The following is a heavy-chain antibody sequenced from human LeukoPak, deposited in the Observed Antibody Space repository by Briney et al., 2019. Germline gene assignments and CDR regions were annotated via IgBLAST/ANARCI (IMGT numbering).Heavy chain of an antibody. CDR2: IRYDGSDK. CDR3: AKDAWEVGATSEIDY. J-gene: IGHJ4*02. D-gene: IGHD1-26*01. Sequence: PGGSLKLSCATSGFIFSSYGIHWVRQAPGKGLEWVAFIRYDGSDKYYADSVKGRFTISRDNSKNKVYLQMNSLRAEDTAVYYCAKDAWEVGATSEIDYWGQRTLVTVSS. CDR1: GFIFSSYG. V-gene: IGHV3-30*02.